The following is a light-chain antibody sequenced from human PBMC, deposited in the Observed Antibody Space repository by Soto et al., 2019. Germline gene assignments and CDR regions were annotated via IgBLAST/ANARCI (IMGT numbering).Light chain of an antibody. CDR2: EVT. V-gene: IGLV2-8*01. Sequence: QSALTQPPSASGSPGQSVTISCTGTSSDVGGYDYVSWYQQRPGKAPKLLIHEVTKRPSGVPDRFSGSKSGNTASLTVSGLQAEDEADYYCAAWDVSLNVVVFGGGTKLTVL. CDR3: AAWDVSLNVVV. J-gene: IGLJ2*01. CDR1: SSDVGGYDY.